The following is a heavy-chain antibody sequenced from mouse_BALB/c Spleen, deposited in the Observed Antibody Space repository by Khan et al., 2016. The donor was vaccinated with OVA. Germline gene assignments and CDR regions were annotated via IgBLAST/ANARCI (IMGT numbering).Heavy chain of an antibody. J-gene: IGHJ4*01. V-gene: IGHV2-2*02. D-gene: IGHD2-3*01. Sequence: QVQLQQSGPGLVQPSQSLSITCTVSGFSLTSYGVPWVRQSPGKGLEWLGVIWSGGSTDYNSAFISRLTISKDNSTSQVFFKMNSLQANATAIYSCATTNFSYGYYGDYYTMDYCGQGTSVIVSS. CDR1: GFSLTSYG. CDR3: ATTNFSYGYYGDYYTMDY. CDR2: IWSGGST.